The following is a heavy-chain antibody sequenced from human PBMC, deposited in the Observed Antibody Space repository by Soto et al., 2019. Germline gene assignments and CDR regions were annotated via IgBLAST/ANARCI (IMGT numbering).Heavy chain of an antibody. J-gene: IGHJ4*02. CDR1: GGSISTYY. CDR2: FYNGGTT. D-gene: IGHD3-10*01. V-gene: IGHV4-59*01. CDR3: ARDGSERPATY. Sequence: QVQLQESGPGLVKPSETLSLTCTVSGGSISTYYWIWIRQPPGKGLEWIGVFYNGGTTNYSPSLKSRVTISVDTSMNQFSLKLNSVTAADTAVYYCARDGSERPATYWGQGILVTVSS.